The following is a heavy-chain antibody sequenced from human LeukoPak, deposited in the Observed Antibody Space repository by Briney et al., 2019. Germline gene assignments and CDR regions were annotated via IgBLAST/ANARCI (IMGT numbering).Heavy chain of an antibody. J-gene: IGHJ3*02. CDR2: IRGSGGST. Sequence: PGASLRLSCAASRFTFSSYAMSWVRQAPGKGLEWVSTIRGSGGSTYYADSVKGRFTISRDNSKNTLYLQMNSLRAEDTAVYCCATDFYDSSGYTGAFDIRGQGTMVTVSS. V-gene: IGHV3-23*01. CDR3: ATDFYDSSGYTGAFDI. CDR1: RFTFSSYA. D-gene: IGHD3-22*01.